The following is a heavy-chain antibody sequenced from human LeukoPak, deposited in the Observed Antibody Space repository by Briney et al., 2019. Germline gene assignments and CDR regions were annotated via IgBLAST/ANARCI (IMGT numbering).Heavy chain of an antibody. V-gene: IGHV4-4*07. CDR1: GGSISSYY. Sequence: SETLSLTCTVSGGSISSYYWSWIPQPAGKGLEWIGRIYPSGSTNYNPSLESRVTMSLDTSKNQFSLNLRSVTAADTAVYYCARVWTGYSNGWPFDYWGQGTLVTVSS. J-gene: IGHJ4*02. CDR3: ARVWTGYSNGWPFDY. CDR2: IYPSGST. D-gene: IGHD6-19*01.